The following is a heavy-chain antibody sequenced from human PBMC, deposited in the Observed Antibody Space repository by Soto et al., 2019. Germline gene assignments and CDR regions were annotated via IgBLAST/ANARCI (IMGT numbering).Heavy chain of an antibody. CDR1: GYTFTGYA. D-gene: IGHD5-12*01. CDR3: ARAQTLEVATL. CDR2: INAGNGNT. J-gene: IGHJ4*02. Sequence: QVQLVQSGAEVKKPGASVKVSCKASGYTFTGYAILWVRQAPGQRLEWMGWINAGNGNTKYSQKFQGRVTITRDTSASTAYMELSSLSSQDTAVYYCARAQTLEVATLWGQGTLVTVSS. V-gene: IGHV1-3*01.